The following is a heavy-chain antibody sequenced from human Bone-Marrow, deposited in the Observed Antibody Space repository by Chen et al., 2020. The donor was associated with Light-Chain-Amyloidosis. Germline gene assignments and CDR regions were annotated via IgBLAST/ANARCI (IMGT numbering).Heavy chain of an antibody. CDR1: GYTFPNYW. V-gene: IGHV5-51*01. D-gene: IGHD5-12*01. J-gene: IGHJ4*02. CDR3: ARRRDGYNFDY. CDR2: IYPDHSDA. Sequence: EVQLEQSGPEVKKPEESLKISCKGSGYTFPNYWIGWVRQMPGKGLEWMGVIYPDHSDARYSPSFEGQVTISADKSITTAYLQWRSLKASDTAMYYCARRRDGYNFDYWGQGTLVTVSS.